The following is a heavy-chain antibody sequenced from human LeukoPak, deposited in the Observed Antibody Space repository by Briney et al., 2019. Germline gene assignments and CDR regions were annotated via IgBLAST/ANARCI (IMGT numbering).Heavy chain of an antibody. CDR1: GFTFSSYG. V-gene: IGHV3-30*18. D-gene: IGHD6-19*01. Sequence: GGSLRLSCAASGFTFSSYGMHWVRQAPGKGLEWVAVISYDGSNKYYADSVKGRFTISRDNSKNTLYLQMNSLRAEDTAVYYCAKTGQWLGIGAFDIWGQGTMVTVSS. J-gene: IGHJ3*02. CDR3: AKTGQWLGIGAFDI. CDR2: ISYDGSNK.